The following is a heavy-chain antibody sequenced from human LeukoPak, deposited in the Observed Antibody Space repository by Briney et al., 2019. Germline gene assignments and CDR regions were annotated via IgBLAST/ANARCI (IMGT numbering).Heavy chain of an antibody. J-gene: IGHJ5*02. V-gene: IGHV1-18*01. CDR3: ARDLTVRGVIGWFDP. D-gene: IGHD3-10*01. Sequence: ASVKVSCKASGYTFTSYGISWVRQAPGQGLEWMGWISAYNGNTNYAQKLQGRVTMTTDTSTSTAYMELRSLRSDDTAVYYRARDLTVRGVIGWFDPWGQGTLVTVSS. CDR2: ISAYNGNT. CDR1: GYTFTSYG.